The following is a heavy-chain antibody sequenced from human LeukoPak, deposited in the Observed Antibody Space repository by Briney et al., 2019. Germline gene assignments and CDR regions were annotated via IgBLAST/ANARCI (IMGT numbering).Heavy chain of an antibody. CDR2: ISGSGGST. CDR3: AKEYYDFWSGRRTFDI. D-gene: IGHD3-3*01. V-gene: IGHV3-23*01. Sequence: GGTLRLSCAASGFTFSSYGMSWVRQAPGKGLEWVSAISGSGGSTYYADSVKGRFTISRDNSKNTLYLQMNSLRAEDTAVYYCAKEYYDFWSGRRTFDIWGQGTMVTVSS. CDR1: GFTFSSYG. J-gene: IGHJ3*02.